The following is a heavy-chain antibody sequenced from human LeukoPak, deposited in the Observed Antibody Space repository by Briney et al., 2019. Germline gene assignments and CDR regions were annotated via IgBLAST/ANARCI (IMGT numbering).Heavy chain of an antibody. CDR3: AKTTHDSSGYYYFGY. D-gene: IGHD3-22*01. V-gene: IGHV3-23*01. J-gene: IGHJ4*02. CDR2: ISGSGGST. CDR1: GFTFSSYA. Sequence: QTGGSLRLSCAASGFTFSSYAMSWVRQAPGKGLEWVSAISGSGGSTYYADSVKGRFTISRDNFKNTLYLQMNSLRAEDTAVYYCAKTTHDSSGYYYFGYWGQGTLVTVSS.